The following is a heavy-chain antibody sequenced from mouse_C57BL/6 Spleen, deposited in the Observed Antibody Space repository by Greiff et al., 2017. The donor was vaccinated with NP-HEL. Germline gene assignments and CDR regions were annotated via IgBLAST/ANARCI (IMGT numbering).Heavy chain of an antibody. CDR1: GFSFNTYA. CDR2: IRSKSNNYAT. J-gene: IGHJ3*01. Sequence: EVQLVESGGGLVQPKGSLKLSCAASGFSFNTYAMNWVRQAPGKGLEWVARIRSKSNNYATYYADSVKDRFTISRDDSESMLYLQMNNLKTEDTAMYYCVRSYDYDFAYWGQGTLVTVSA. V-gene: IGHV10-1*01. D-gene: IGHD2-4*01. CDR3: VRSYDYDFAY.